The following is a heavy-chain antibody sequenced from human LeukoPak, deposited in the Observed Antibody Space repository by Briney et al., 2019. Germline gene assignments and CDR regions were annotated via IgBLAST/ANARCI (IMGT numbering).Heavy chain of an antibody. CDR1: GGSISSYY. CDR2: IYTSGST. Sequence: SETLSLTCTVSGGSISSYYWSWIRQPAGKGLEWIGRIYTSGSTNYNPSLKSRVTMSVDTSKNQFSLKLSSVTAADTAVYYCARRGKADYSNYVYYFDYWGQGTLVTVSS. V-gene: IGHV4-4*07. D-gene: IGHD4-4*01. J-gene: IGHJ4*02. CDR3: ARRGKADYSNYVYYFDY.